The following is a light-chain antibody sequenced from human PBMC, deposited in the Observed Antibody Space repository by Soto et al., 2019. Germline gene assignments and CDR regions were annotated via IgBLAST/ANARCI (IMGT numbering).Light chain of an antibody. CDR2: GAS. Sequence: EIVFKRSPVTFARSQGERATXSCRXSQRVRSSYLAWYQEKPVQAPMLVIYGASSIATRIPNMFSCNRTRTDFNLTISKMGPKDFAVCYCQEYGIGRRWTFGLGTKL. CDR1: QRVRSSY. CDR3: QEYGIGRRWT. J-gene: IGKJ1*01. V-gene: IGKV3-20*01.